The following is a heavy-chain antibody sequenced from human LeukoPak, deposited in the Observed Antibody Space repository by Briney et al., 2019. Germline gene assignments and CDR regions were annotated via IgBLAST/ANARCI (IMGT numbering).Heavy chain of an antibody. D-gene: IGHD6-6*01. Sequence: GASVKVSCKASGYTFTGYYMHWVRQAPGQGPEWMGWINPNSGGTNYAQKFQGRVNMIRDTSISTAYMELSRLRSDDTAVYYCARDLGYSSSPGEDVWGQGTTVTVSS. CDR2: INPNSGGT. CDR1: GYTFTGYY. J-gene: IGHJ6*02. CDR3: ARDLGYSSSPGEDV. V-gene: IGHV1-2*02.